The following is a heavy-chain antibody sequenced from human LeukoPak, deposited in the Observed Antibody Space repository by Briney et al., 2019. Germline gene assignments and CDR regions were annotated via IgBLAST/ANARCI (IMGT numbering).Heavy chain of an antibody. Sequence: GGSLRLSCAASGFTLSSYWTSWVRQAPGKGLEWVANIKQDGSEKYYVDSVKGRFTISRDNAKNSLYLQMNSLRAEDTAVYYCARAVAGTFYYYYYMDVWGKGTTVTVSS. CDR3: ARAVAGTFYYYYYMDV. J-gene: IGHJ6*03. CDR2: IKQDGSEK. D-gene: IGHD6-19*01. CDR1: GFTLSSYW. V-gene: IGHV3-7*01.